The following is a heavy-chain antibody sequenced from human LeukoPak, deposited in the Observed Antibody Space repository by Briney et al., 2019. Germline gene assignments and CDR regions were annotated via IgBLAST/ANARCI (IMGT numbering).Heavy chain of an antibody. CDR1: GGSISSSSYY. CDR2: IYYSGST. V-gene: IGHV4-39*07. D-gene: IGHD6-13*01. J-gene: IGHJ4*02. CDR3: ARVAGIAAAGFSRFDY. Sequence: SETLSLTCTVSGGSISSSSYYWGWIRQPPGKGLEWIGSIYYSGSTYYNPSLKSRVTISVDTSKNQFSLKLSSVTAADTAVYYCARVAGIAAAGFSRFDYWGQGTLVTVSS.